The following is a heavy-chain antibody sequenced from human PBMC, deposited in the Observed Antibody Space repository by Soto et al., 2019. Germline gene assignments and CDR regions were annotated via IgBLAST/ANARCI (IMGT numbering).Heavy chain of an antibody. Sequence: GASVKVSCKASGGTFSSYAISWVRQAPGQGLEWMGGIIPIFGTANYAQKFQGRVTITADESTSTAYMELSSLRSEDTAVYYCARGIYGSYYFDYWGQGTLVTVSS. J-gene: IGHJ4*02. D-gene: IGHD1-26*01. CDR3: ARGIYGSYYFDY. V-gene: IGHV1-69*13. CDR1: GGTFSSYA. CDR2: IIPIFGTA.